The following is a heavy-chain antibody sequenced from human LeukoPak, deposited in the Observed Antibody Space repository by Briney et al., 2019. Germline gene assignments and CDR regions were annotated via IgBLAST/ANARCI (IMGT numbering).Heavy chain of an antibody. D-gene: IGHD2-21*01. Sequence: GGSLRLSCAASGFTFRTYWMNWVRKAPGKGLEWVANIRPDGSEKPYADSAKGRFNISRENAKNSLYLQMNSLRAEDTAAYYCAREHRSLHFWGQGTRVTVST. CDR1: GFTFRTYW. V-gene: IGHV3-7*01. J-gene: IGHJ4*02. CDR3: AREHRSLHF. CDR2: IRPDGSEK.